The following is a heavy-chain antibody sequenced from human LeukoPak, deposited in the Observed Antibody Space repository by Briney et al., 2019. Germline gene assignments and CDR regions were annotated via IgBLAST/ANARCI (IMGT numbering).Heavy chain of an antibody. CDR3: ARDHHRRLYDSQARDTFDI. CDR2: ISSSSSTI. V-gene: IGHV3-48*01. CDR1: GFTFSSYA. J-gene: IGHJ3*02. Sequence: GGSLRLSCAASGFTFSSYAMNWVRQAPGKGLEWVSYISSSSSTIYYADSVKGRFTISRDNAKNSLYLQMNSLRAEDTAIYYCARDHHRRLYDSQARDTFDIWGQGTMVTVSS. D-gene: IGHD3-22*01.